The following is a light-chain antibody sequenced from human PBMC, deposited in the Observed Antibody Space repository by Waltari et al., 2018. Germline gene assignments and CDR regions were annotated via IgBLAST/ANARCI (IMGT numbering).Light chain of an antibody. CDR3: SSYTSSTTLV. CDR2: EVN. J-gene: IGLJ1*01. CDR1: SSDVGGSNY. V-gene: IGLV2-14*01. Sequence: QSALTQPASVSGSPGQSITIPCTGTSSDVGGSNYVSWYQHHPGNVPKLIISEVNNRPSGVSHRFSGSKSGNTASLSISGLQTEDEADYYCSSYTSSTTLVFGTGTKVTVL.